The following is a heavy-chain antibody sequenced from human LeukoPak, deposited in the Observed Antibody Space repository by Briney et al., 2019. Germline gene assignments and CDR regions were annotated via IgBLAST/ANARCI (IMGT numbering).Heavy chain of an antibody. CDR1: GGSFSGYY. D-gene: IGHD6-6*01. CDR2: INHSGST. CDR3: ARVFYSSSGSYYFDY. Sequence: SETLSLTCAVYGGSFSGYYWSWIRQPPGKGLEWIGEINHSGSTNYNPSLKSRVTISVDTSKNQFSLKLSSVTAADTAVYYCARVFYSSSGSYYFDYWGQGTLITVSS. J-gene: IGHJ4*02. V-gene: IGHV4-34*01.